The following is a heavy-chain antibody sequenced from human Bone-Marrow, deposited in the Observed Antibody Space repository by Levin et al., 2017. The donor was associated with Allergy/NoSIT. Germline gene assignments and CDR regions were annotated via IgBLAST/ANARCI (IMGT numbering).Heavy chain of an antibody. Sequence: SQTLSLPCTVSGASISADNYAWSWIRQPPGQGLEWIGYIFHSGNSYYNPSLESRASLSLDKSTNQFSLRLTSVTAADTALYFCARAPRATVDFDFWGQGALVTVSS. CDR3: ARAPRATVDFDF. D-gene: IGHD5-12*01. J-gene: IGHJ4*02. V-gene: IGHV4-30-2*01. CDR1: GASISADNYA. CDR2: IFHSGNS.